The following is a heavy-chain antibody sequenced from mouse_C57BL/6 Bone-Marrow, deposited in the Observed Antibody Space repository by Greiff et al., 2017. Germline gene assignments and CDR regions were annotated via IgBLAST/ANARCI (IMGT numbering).Heavy chain of an antibody. D-gene: IGHD2-4*01. CDR3: ARSAYDYGRAWFAY. V-gene: IGHV1-81*01. Sequence: VQLQQSGAELARPGASVKLSCKASGYTFTSYGISWVKQRTGQGLEWIGEIYPRSGNTYYNEKFQGKATLTADKSSSTAYMELRSLTSEDSAVYFCARSAYDYGRAWFAYWGQGTLVTVSA. CDR2: IYPRSGNT. J-gene: IGHJ3*01. CDR1: GYTFTSYG.